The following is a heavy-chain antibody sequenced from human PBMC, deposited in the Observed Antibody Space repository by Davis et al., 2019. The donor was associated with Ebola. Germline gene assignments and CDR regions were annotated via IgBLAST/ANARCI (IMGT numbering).Heavy chain of an antibody. V-gene: IGHV1-69*04. CDR2: IIPILGIA. Sequence: AASVQVSCKASGGTFSSYTISWVRQAPGQGLEWMGRIIPILGIANYAQKFQGRVTITADKSTSTAYMELSSLRSEDTAVYYCARDIVVVDGGDYWGQGTLVTVSS. J-gene: IGHJ4*02. CDR1: GGTFSSYT. D-gene: IGHD2-15*01. CDR3: ARDIVVVDGGDY.